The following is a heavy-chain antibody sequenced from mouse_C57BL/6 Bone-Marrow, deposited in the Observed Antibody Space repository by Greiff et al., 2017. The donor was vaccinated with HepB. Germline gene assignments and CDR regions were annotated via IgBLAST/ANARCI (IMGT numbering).Heavy chain of an antibody. J-gene: IGHJ2*01. CDR3: ARPYGSSRYYFDY. Sequence: QVQLKESGAELVKPGASVKISCKASGYAFSSYWMNWVKQRPGKGLEWIGQIYPGDGDTNYNGKFKGKATLTADKSSSTAYMQLSSLTSEDSAVYFCARPYGSSRYYFDYWGQGTTLTVSS. D-gene: IGHD1-1*01. V-gene: IGHV1-80*01. CDR1: GYAFSSYW. CDR2: IYPGDGDT.